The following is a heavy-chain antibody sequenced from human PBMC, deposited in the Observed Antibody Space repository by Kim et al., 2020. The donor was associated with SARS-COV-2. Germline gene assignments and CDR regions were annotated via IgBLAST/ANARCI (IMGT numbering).Heavy chain of an antibody. Sequence: GGSLRLSCAASGFTFSDHYMDWVRQAPGKGLEWVGRTRNKAKGYTTEYAASVKGRFIISRDDSKNSLFLQMNSLKTDDTAVYYCTRGDDWGKNQHGVDFWGQGTTVTVSS. V-gene: IGHV3-72*01. CDR1: GFTFSDHY. J-gene: IGHJ6*02. CDR3: TRGDDWGKNQHGVDF. CDR2: TRNKAKGYTT. D-gene: IGHD3-9*01.